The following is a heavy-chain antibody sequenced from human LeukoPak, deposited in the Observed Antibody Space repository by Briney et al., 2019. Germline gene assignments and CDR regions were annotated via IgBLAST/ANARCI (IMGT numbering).Heavy chain of an antibody. V-gene: IGHV1-18*01. Sequence: GASVKVSCKASGYTFTSYGISWLRQAPGQGLEWMGWISAYNGNTNYAQKLQGRVTMTTDTSTSTAYMELRSLRSDDTAVYYCARGFMITFGEVMVLRRAFDIWGQRTMVTVSS. D-gene: IGHD3-16*02. CDR1: GYTFTSYG. CDR2: ISAYNGNT. J-gene: IGHJ3*02. CDR3: ARGFMITFGEVMVLRRAFDI.